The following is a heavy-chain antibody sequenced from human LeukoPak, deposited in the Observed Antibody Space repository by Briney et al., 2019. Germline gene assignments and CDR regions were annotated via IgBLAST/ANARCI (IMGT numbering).Heavy chain of an antibody. J-gene: IGHJ6*02. CDR2: IIPIFGTA. V-gene: IGHV1-69*13. CDR3: ARGEYYEYGMDV. CDR1: GGTFSSYA. Sequence: GASVKVSCKASGGTFSSYAISWVRQAPGQGLEWMGGIIPIFGTANYAQKFQGRVTITADESTSTAYMELSSLRSEDTAVYYCARGEYYEYGMDVWGQGTTVTVS.